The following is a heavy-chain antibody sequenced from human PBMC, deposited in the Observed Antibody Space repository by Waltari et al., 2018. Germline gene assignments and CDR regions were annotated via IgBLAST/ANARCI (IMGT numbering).Heavy chain of an antibody. V-gene: IGHV4-61*02. CDR1: GGSIRSGSYY. J-gene: IGHJ5*02. Sequence: QVQLQESGPGLVKPSQTLSLTCTVSGGSIRSGSYYWSGIRQPAGKGLEWIGRIYTSGSTNYNPSLKSRVTISVDTSKNQFSLKLSSVTAADTAVYYCARGYCTNGVCYSFWFDPWGQGTLVTVSS. CDR2: IYTSGST. CDR3: ARGYCTNGVCYSFWFDP. D-gene: IGHD2-8*01.